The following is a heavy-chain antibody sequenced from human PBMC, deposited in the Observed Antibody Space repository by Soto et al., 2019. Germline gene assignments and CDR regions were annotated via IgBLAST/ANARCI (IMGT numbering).Heavy chain of an antibody. CDR2: INQGGSDK. CDR1: GFTFNTYW. J-gene: IGHJ4*02. Sequence: AGGSLRLSCAASGFTFNTYWMNWVRQAPGKGLEWVANINQGGSDKYYVGSVKGRFTISRDNAKNSLYLQMNSLRAEDTAVYYCAGDVRYYDYSGQGTLVTVSS. V-gene: IGHV3-7*01. D-gene: IGHD3-9*01. CDR3: AGDVRYYDY.